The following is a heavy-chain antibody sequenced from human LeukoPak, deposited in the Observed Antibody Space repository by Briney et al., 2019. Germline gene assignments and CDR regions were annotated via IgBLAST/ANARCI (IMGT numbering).Heavy chain of an antibody. V-gene: IGHV1-46*01. J-gene: IGHJ3*02. Sequence: ASVKVSCKASGYTFTSYYMHWVRQAPGQGLEWMGIINPSGGSTSYAQKFQGRVTMTRDTSTSTVYMELSSLRSEDTAVYYCARDGAGTFNDKDAFDIWGQGTMVTVSS. CDR3: ARDGAGTFNDKDAFDI. D-gene: IGHD1-1*01. CDR1: GYTFTSYY. CDR2: INPSGGST.